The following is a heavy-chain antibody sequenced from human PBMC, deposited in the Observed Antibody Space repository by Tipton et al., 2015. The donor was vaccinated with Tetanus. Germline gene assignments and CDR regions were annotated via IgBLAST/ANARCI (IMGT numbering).Heavy chain of an antibody. CDR2: ISNSGST. D-gene: IGHD3-10*01. CDR3: ARDRGVRGGYYYYGMDV. J-gene: IGHJ6*02. Sequence: TLSLTCTVSGGSISSDGAYWSWIRQHPGEGLEWIGYISNSGSTYYNPSLKSRVTISVDTSQKQISLKVNSVTAADTAVYYCARDRGVRGGYYYYGMDVWGQGTTVTVSS. V-gene: IGHV4-31*03. CDR1: GGSISSDGAY.